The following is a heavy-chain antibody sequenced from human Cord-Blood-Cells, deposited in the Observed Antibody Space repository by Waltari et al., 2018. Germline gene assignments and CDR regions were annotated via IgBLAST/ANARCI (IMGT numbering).Heavy chain of an antibody. CDR1: GGPIRSSSYY. CDR2: IYYSGST. J-gene: IGHJ4*02. V-gene: IGHV4-39*01. CDR3: ARHSSSPY. Sequence: QLQLQELGPGLVKPSATPSLTCNVSGGPIRSSSYYWGWIRQPPGKVLEWVGSIYYSGSTYYNPSLKSRVTISVDTSKNQFSLKLSSVTAADTAVYYCARHSSSPYWGQGTLVTVSS. D-gene: IGHD6-13*01.